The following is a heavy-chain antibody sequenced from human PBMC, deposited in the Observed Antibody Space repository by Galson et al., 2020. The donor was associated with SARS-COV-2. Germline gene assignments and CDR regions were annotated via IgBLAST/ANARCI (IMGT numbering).Heavy chain of an antibody. CDR1: GFTFSRYG. CDR3: AKDFVRGIGYMDV. V-gene: IGHV3-23*01. D-gene: IGHD3-10*02. Sequence: GESLKISCVASGFTFSRYGMRWVRQAPGQGLDWVSTTSATTCCADSVRRRFIISRDDSKNTLYLQMNGLSADDTAVYYCAKDFVRGIGYMDVWGPGTTVTVSS. CDR2: TSATT. J-gene: IGHJ6*03.